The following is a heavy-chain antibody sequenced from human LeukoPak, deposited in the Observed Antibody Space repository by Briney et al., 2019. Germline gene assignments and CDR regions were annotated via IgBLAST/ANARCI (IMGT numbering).Heavy chain of an antibody. CDR3: ARRPQYCRGGACYD. Sequence: ASMKVSCKASGNTFTGYYMHWVRQAPGQGLEWMGWINPNSGGTNYAQKLQGRVTMTRDTSISPAYMELSRLRSDDTAVYYCARRPQYCRGGACYDWGQGTLVTVSS. CDR2: INPNSGGT. V-gene: IGHV1-2*02. D-gene: IGHD2-15*01. CDR1: GNTFTGYY. J-gene: IGHJ4*02.